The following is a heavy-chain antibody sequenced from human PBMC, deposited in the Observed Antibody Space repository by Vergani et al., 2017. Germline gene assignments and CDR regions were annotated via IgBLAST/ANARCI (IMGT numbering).Heavy chain of an antibody. D-gene: IGHD2-21*02. CDR3: ARDLHIVVVTASSPYGMDV. J-gene: IGHJ6*02. CDR1: GGSISSSSYY. Sequence: QLQLQESGPGLVKPSETLSLTCTVSGGSISSSSYYWGWIRQPPGKGLEWIGSIYYSGSTYYNPSLKSRVTISVDTSKNQFSLKLSSVTAADTAVYYCARDLHIVVVTASSPYGMDVWGQGTTVTVSS. CDR2: IYYSGST. V-gene: IGHV4-39*02.